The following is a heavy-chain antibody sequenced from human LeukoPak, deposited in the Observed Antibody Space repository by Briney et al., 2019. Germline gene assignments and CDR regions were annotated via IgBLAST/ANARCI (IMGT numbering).Heavy chain of an antibody. Sequence: SETLSLACAVYGGSFSGYYWSWIRQPPGKGLEWIGEINHSGSTNYNPSLKSRVTISVDTSKNQFSLKLSSVTAADTAVYYCARAVYCSGSTPPNYYYGIDVWGQGTTVTVPS. J-gene: IGHJ6*02. CDR1: GGSFSGYY. D-gene: IGHD3-10*01. V-gene: IGHV4-34*01. CDR3: ARAVYCSGSTPPNYYYGIDV. CDR2: INHSGST.